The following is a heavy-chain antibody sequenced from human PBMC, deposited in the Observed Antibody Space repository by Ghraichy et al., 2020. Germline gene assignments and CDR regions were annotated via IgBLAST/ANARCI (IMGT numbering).Heavy chain of an antibody. J-gene: IGHJ4*02. D-gene: IGHD2-2*02. CDR2: IYSGGST. V-gene: IGHV3-53*01. CDR1: GFTVSSNY. Sequence: ESLNISCAASGFTVSSNYMSWVRQAPGKGLEWVSVIYSGGSTYYADSVKGRFTISRDNSKNTLYLQMNSLRAEDTAVYYCASYCSSTSCYTVDYWGQGTLVTVSS. CDR3: ASYCSSTSCYTVDY.